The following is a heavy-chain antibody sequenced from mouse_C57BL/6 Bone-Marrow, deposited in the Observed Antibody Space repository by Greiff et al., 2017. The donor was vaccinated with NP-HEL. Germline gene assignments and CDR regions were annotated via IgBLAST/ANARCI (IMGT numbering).Heavy chain of an antibody. D-gene: IGHD1-1*01. CDR1: GFTFSSYA. Sequence: EVQLVESGGDLVKPGGSLKLSCAASGFTFSSYAMSWVRQTPEKRLEWVATISDGGSYTYYPDNVKGRFTISRDNAKNNLYLQMSHLKSEDTAMYYCARERTTGYAMDYWGQGTSVTVSS. CDR2: ISDGGSYT. CDR3: ARERTTGYAMDY. J-gene: IGHJ4*01. V-gene: IGHV5-4*01.